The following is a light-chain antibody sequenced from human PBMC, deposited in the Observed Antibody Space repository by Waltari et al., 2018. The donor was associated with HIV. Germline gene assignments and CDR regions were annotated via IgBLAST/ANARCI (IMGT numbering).Light chain of an antibody. CDR1: SSNIGSNY. CDR2: RNN. V-gene: IGLV1-47*01. J-gene: IGLJ3*02. Sequence: QSVLTQPPSASGTPGQRVTTSCSGGSSNIGSNYLYWYQQHPETAPKLLIYRNNHLRSGVADGFSGSKSGSSASPAISGLRSGDEADYYCAAWDDSLSSWVFGGGTKLTVL. CDR3: AAWDDSLSSWV.